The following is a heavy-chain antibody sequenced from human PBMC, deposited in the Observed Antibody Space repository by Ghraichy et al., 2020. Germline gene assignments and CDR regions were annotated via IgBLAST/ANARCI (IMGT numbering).Heavy chain of an antibody. CDR3: ARRESGTMLDW. CDR1: GGSVSSSPYY. D-gene: IGHD1-1*01. CDR2: VYHSGSA. Sequence: SQTLSLTCTVSGGSVSSSPYYWVWIRQPPGEGLEWIGTVYHSGSAYYNPSLKSRVTISVDTSNNQFSLYLSSVTAADTAVYYCARRESGTMLDWWGRGTLVTVSS. J-gene: IGHJ4*02. V-gene: IGHV4-39*01.